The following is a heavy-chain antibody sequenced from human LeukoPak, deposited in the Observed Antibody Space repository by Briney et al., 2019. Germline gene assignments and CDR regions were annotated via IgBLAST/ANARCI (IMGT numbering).Heavy chain of an antibody. J-gene: IGHJ4*02. CDR2: IHSSGST. CDR1: GDSISSRSYY. V-gene: IGHV4-39*01. CDR3: AMYRSASGAC. D-gene: IGHD6-19*01. Sequence: PSETLSLTCTVSGDSISSRSYYWAWLRQAPVKGLEWIGSIHSSGSTYYNPSLKSRLTISVDTSKNQFSLKLNSVTAADTAVYYCAMYRSASGACWGQGTLVTVSS.